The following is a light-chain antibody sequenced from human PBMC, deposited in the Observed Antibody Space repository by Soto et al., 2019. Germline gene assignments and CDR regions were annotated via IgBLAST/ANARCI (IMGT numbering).Light chain of an antibody. CDR2: NNN. J-gene: IGLJ1*01. V-gene: IGLV1-44*01. CDR1: RSDIGSNS. Sequence: QAVVTQPPSASGTPGQTVIISCSGSRSDIGSNSVNWYQHLPGTAPKLLIYNNNQRPSGVPDRFSGSKSGTSASLAISGLQSEDEADYYCAAWDDSLTGPVFGTGTKLTV. CDR3: AAWDDSLTGPV.